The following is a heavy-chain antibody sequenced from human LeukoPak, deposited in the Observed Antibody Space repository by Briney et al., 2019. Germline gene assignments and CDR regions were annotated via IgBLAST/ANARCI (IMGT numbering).Heavy chain of an antibody. V-gene: IGHV3-9*01. CDR2: ISWNTASL. D-gene: IGHD6-19*01. Sequence: GRSLRLSCAASGFPFDDYAMHWVRQAPGRGLGWVSGISWNTASLGYADSVKGRFTISRDNAKNSLYLQMNSLRAEDTALYYCAKATTSIAVAGPVDYWGQGTLVTVSS. CDR1: GFPFDDYA. CDR3: AKATTSIAVAGPVDY. J-gene: IGHJ4*02.